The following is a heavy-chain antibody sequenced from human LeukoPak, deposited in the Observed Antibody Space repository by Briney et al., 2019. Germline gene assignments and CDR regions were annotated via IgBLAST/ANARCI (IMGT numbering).Heavy chain of an antibody. V-gene: IGHV3-7*01. D-gene: IGHD4-17*01. CDR2: IKQDGSDK. CDR3: ARDYGDY. CDR1: GSTFSDYW. Sequence: PGGSLKLSCAASGSTFSDYWMSWFRQAPGKGLEWVANIKQDGSDKYYVDSVKGRFTISRDNAKNSLYLQMNSLRAEDTAVYYCARDYGDYWGQGILVTVSS. J-gene: IGHJ4*02.